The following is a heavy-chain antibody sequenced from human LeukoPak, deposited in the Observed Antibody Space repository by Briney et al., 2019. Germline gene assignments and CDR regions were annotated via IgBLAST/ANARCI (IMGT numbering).Heavy chain of an antibody. V-gene: IGHV3-23*01. Sequence: GGSLSLSCAASGLTFSDYAMSWFRQAPGKGLEWVSGITSGFTPHYADSVKGRFTISRDNSKNTFHLQLNSLRAEDTAVYYCSKDYSDSRVADVFFEYWGQGTLVTVSS. J-gene: IGHJ4*02. CDR3: SKDYSDSRVADVFFEY. CDR2: ITSGFTP. CDR1: GLTFSDYA. D-gene: IGHD2-15*01.